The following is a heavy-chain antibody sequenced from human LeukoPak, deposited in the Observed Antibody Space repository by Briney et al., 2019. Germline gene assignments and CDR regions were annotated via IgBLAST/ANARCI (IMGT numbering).Heavy chain of an antibody. CDR3: GRVSESLVNGGVSWSFDN. J-gene: IGHJ4*02. D-gene: IGHD2-15*01. V-gene: IGHV3-7*03. CDR2: IKQGGSEK. CDR1: GFTFSSYW. Sequence: GGSLRLSCAASGFTFSSYWMSWVRQAPGKGLEWVANIKQGGSEKCYVDSVKGRFTISRDNAKNSLYLQMNSLRAEDTAVYYCGRVSESLVNGGVSWSFDNWGQGTLVTVSS.